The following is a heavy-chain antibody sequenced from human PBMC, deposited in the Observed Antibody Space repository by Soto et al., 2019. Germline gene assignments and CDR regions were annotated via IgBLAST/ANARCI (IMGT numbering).Heavy chain of an antibody. D-gene: IGHD1-26*01. CDR1: GFGFSNAW. CDR3: TTDIWPGRGLDY. J-gene: IGHJ4*02. Sequence: GGSLRLSCKAPGFGFSNAWMNWVRQTPGKGLEWVGHIKRKIDGETTDYTAPVKGRFTISRDDSENTLYLQMSSLKTEDTALYYCTTDIWPGRGLDYWGQGTQVTVSS. CDR2: IKRKIDGETT. V-gene: IGHV3-15*07.